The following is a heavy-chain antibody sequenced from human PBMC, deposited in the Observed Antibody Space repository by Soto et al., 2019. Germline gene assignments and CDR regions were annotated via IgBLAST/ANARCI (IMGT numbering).Heavy chain of an antibody. CDR3: ARGMQIQTYYYGSGQADY. Sequence: QVQLVQSGAEVKKPGASVKVSCKASGYTFTSYAMHWVRQAPGQRLEWMGWINAGNGNTKYSQKFQGRVTITRDTSASTAYMELSSLRSEDTAVYYCARGMQIQTYYYGSGQADYWGQGTLVTVSS. CDR2: INAGNGNT. V-gene: IGHV1-3*01. J-gene: IGHJ4*02. D-gene: IGHD3-10*01. CDR1: GYTFTSYA.